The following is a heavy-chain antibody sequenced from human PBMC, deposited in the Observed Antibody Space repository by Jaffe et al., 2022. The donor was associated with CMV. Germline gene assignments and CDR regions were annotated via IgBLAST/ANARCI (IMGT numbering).Heavy chain of an antibody. CDR3: ATDLNFVCDY. CDR1: GLNFNDYH. V-gene: IGHV3-11*05. Sequence: VQLVESGGGLVQPGGSLRLSCAASGLNFNDYHMTWIRQAPGKGLEWVSHISASSHNTQYADSVKGRFTISRDNAKNSLFLQMNSLRADDTAVYYCATDLNFVCDYWGQGTLVTVSS. J-gene: IGHJ4*02. CDR2: ISASSHNT. D-gene: IGHD3-9*01.